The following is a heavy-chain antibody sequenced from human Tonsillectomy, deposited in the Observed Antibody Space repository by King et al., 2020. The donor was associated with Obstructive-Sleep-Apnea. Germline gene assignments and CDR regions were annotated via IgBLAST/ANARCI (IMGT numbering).Heavy chain of an antibody. V-gene: IGHV3-15*01. D-gene: IGHD3-16*01. J-gene: IGHJ4*02. CDR2: IKSKTDGGTT. CDR3: IPYRPTPLGGY. CDR1: GFSFNNAW. Sequence: VQLVESGGGLVKPGGSLRLSCAASGFSFNNAWMSWVRQAPGKGLEWVGHIKSKTDGGTTDYAAPVKGRFTISRDDSKNTRYLQMNSLKTEDTAVYYCIPYRPTPLGGYWGQGTLVTVSS.